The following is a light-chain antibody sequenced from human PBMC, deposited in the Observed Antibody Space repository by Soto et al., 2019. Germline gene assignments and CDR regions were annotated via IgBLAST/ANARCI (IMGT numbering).Light chain of an antibody. J-gene: IGKJ1*01. CDR1: QSVNGNH. CDR2: GAS. V-gene: IGKV3-20*01. Sequence: EVVLSQSPGTLSLSTGQRAALSCRASQSVNGNHLAWFQQKPGQSPSLLIHGASNRATGIPDRFSGSGSGTDFTLTISRLEPEDFAVYYCQQYGGSPRTFGQGTKVDIK. CDR3: QQYGGSPRT.